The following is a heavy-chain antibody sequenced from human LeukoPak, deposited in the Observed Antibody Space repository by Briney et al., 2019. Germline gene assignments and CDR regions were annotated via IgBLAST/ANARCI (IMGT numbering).Heavy chain of an antibody. CDR2: IYTSGST. CDR1: GGSISSGSYY. Sequence: SETLSLTCTVSGGSISSGSYYWSWIRQPAGKGLEWIGRIYTSGSTNYNPSLKSRVTMSVDTSKNQFSLKLSSVTAADMAVYYCARDASPSSWEQYYYYYYYMDVWGKGTTVTVSS. J-gene: IGHJ6*03. V-gene: IGHV4-61*02. CDR3: ARDASPSSWEQYYYYYYYMDV. D-gene: IGHD6-13*01.